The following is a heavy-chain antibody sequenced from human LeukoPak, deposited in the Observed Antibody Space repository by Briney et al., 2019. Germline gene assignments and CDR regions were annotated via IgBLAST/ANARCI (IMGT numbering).Heavy chain of an antibody. J-gene: IGHJ3*02. CDR3: AGGPRHSYGYDAFDI. D-gene: IGHD5-18*01. Sequence: PSETLSLTCAVYGGSFSGYYWTWIRQSPGKGLEWIGEINHSGSTNYNPSLKSRVTISVDTSKNQFSLKLSSVTAADTAVYYCAGGPRHSYGYDAFDIWGQGTMVTVSS. CDR1: GGSFSGYY. CDR2: INHSGST. V-gene: IGHV4-34*01.